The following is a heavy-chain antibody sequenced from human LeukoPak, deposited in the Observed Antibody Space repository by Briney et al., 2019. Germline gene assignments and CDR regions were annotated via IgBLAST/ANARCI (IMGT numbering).Heavy chain of an antibody. CDR2: FSGSGGST. D-gene: IGHD2-2*01. J-gene: IGHJ4*02. V-gene: IGHV3-23*01. CDR1: GFNFSDYT. CDR3: AKSHRGHCSTTTCDDEGDY. Sequence: GGSLRLSCAASGFNFSDYTMTWVRQAPGKGLEWVSTFSGSGGSTHYADSVKGRFTISRDNSKNTLYLQLNSLRAEDTAVYYCAKSHRGHCSTTTCDDEGDYWGQGTLVTVSS.